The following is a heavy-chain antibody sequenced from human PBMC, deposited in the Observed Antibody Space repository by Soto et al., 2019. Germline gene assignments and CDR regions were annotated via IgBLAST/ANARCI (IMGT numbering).Heavy chain of an antibody. J-gene: IGHJ5*01. CDR1: GFTFSSYV. CDR2: ISGGHTT. CDR3: AKDHESESYSGKYAIDS. Sequence: EVQLLESGGGLVQPGGSLRLSCAASGFTFSSYVMSWVRQAPGKGLEWVSAISGGHTTYYADSVKGRFTISRDNSKNTLYLQMNSLRAEDTALYYCAKDHESESYSGKYAIDSWGQGTLVSVST. V-gene: IGHV3-23*01. D-gene: IGHD1-26*01.